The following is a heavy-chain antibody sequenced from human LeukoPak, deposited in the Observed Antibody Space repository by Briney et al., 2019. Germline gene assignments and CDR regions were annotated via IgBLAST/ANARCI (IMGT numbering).Heavy chain of an antibody. CDR1: GGSIGSYY. V-gene: IGHV4-4*07. CDR2: IYSGGIT. J-gene: IGHJ4*02. CDR3: ARVRSGSYYFDY. Sequence: SETLSLTCSVSGGSIGSYYWSWIRQPAGKGLEWIGRIYSGGITNYNPSLKSRVTMSVDTSKNQFSLKLNPVTAADTAFYYCARVRSGSYYFDYWGQGTLVTVSS. D-gene: IGHD1-26*01.